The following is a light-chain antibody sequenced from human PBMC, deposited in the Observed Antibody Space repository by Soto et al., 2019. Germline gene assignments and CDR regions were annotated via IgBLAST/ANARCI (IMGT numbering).Light chain of an antibody. V-gene: IGKV3-20*01. CDR1: QSVSSSY. Sequence: ESVLTQSPGTLSLSPGERATLSCRASQSVSSSYLAWYQQKPGQAPRLLIYGASSRSTGIPDRFSGSGSGTDFTLTISRLEPEEFAVYYCQQYGSSPTFGQGTKVEIK. CDR2: GAS. J-gene: IGKJ1*01. CDR3: QQYGSSPT.